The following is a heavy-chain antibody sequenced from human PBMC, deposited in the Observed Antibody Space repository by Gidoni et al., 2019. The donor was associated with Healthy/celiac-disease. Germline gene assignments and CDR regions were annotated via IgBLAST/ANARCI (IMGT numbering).Heavy chain of an antibody. CDR2: IYHRGST. CDR1: GGSISSSNW. Sequence: QVQLQESGPGLVKPSGTLSLTCAVSGGSISSSNWCSWVRQPPGKGLEWIGEIYHRGSTNYNPSLKSRVTISVDKSKNQFSLKLSSVTAADTAVYYCARINTIAAAWTYWYFDLWGRGTLVTVSS. V-gene: IGHV4-4*02. J-gene: IGHJ2*01. CDR3: ARINTIAAAWTYWYFDL. D-gene: IGHD6-13*01.